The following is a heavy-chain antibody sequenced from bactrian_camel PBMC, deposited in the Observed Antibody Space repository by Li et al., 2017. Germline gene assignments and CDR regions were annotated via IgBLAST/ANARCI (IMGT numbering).Heavy chain of an antibody. V-gene: IGHV3S53*01. Sequence: HVQLVESGGGSVQTGGSLRLSCAAPDANYRTNCMGWFRQAPGKEREGVAAIDSDGSTSYADSVKGRFTISQDNAKNTLYLQMNNLKPEDTGTYYCAADDVGGTCADLRGYIYFSQGTQVTVS. CDR2: IDSDGST. J-gene: IGHJ4*01. CDR1: DANYRTNC. D-gene: IGHD7*01.